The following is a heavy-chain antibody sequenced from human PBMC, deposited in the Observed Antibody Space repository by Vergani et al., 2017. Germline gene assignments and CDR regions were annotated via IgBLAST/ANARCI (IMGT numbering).Heavy chain of an antibody. CDR1: GYTFTSYA. CDR2: INTGNGNT. CDR3: ARGDVLRYFDWLGADAFDI. D-gene: IGHD3-9*01. V-gene: IGHV1-3*04. Sequence: QVQLVQSGAEVKKPGASVKVSCKASGYTFTSYAMHWVRQAPGQRLEWMGWINTGNGNTKYSQKLQGRVTITRDTSASTAYMELSSLRSEDTAVYYCARGDVLRYFDWLGADAFDIWGQGTMVTVSS. J-gene: IGHJ3*02.